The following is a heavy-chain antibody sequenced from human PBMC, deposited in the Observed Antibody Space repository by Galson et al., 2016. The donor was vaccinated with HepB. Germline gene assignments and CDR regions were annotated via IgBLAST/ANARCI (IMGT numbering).Heavy chain of an antibody. CDR3: ARDGSAGHPTWFDP. Sequence: SETLSLTCGVYGGSFIYYHWTWIRQPPGKGLEWIGKIDHSGSTNYNPSLKSRATISVDTSHNHFSLKLSFLTAADTAMYFCARDGSAGHPTWFDPWGQGTLVTVSP. J-gene: IGHJ5*02. D-gene: IGHD1-14*01. CDR1: GGSFIYYH. CDR2: IDHSGST. V-gene: IGHV4-34*01.